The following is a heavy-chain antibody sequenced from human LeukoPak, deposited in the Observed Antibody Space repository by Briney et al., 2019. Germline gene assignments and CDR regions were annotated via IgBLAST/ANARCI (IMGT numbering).Heavy chain of an antibody. CDR3: AKVGGRYVIVPAAVDY. CDR1: GFTFSSYA. CDR2: ISGSGGST. D-gene: IGHD2-2*01. J-gene: IGHJ4*02. Sequence: GGSLRLSCAASGFTFSSYAMSWVRQAPGKGLEWVSAISGSGGSTYYADSVKGRFTISRDNSKNTLYLQMNSLRAEDTAVYYCAKVGGRYVIVPAAVDYWGQGTLVTVSS. V-gene: IGHV3-23*01.